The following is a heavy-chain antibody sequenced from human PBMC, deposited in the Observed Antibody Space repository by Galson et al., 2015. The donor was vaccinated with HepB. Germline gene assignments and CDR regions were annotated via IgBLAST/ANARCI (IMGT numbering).Heavy chain of an antibody. V-gene: IGHV3-30-3*01. CDR1: GFTFSSYA. D-gene: IGHD2-2*01. CDR3: ASQAGRGPLPGADKNFDY. Sequence: SLRLSCVASGFTFSSYAMHWVRQAPGKGLEWVTAISYDGSNKYYADSVKGRFTISRDNSKNTLFLQVNSLRPEDTAVYYCASQAGRGPLPGADKNFDYWGQGTLVTVSS. CDR2: ISYDGSNK. J-gene: IGHJ4*02.